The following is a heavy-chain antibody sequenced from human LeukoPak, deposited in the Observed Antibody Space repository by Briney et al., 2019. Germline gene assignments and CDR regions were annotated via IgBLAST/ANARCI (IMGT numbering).Heavy chain of an antibody. CDR2: IYTSGST. J-gene: IGHJ4*02. D-gene: IGHD1-26*01. CDR1: GFTVSSNY. Sequence: GSLRLSCAASGFTVSSNYMSWIRQPAGKGLEWIGRIYTSGSTNYNPSLKSRVTMSVDTSKNQFSLKLSSVTAADTAVYYCARDLGEGGATRDYWGQGTLVTVSS. CDR3: ARDLGEGGATRDY. V-gene: IGHV4-4*07.